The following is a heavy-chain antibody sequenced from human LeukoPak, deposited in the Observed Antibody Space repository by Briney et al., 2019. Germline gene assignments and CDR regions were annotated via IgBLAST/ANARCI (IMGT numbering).Heavy chain of an antibody. J-gene: IGHJ4*02. CDR1: GNTFSSYT. CDR3: ARDSGDGYIY. CDR2: IIPILGVA. Sequence: SVKVSCKASGNTFSSYTITWVRQAPGQGLEWMGRIIPILGVANYAQKFQGRVTITADKSTTTDYMELSSLRSEDTAVYYCARDSGDGYIYWGEGTLVTVSS. V-gene: IGHV1-69*04. D-gene: IGHD5-24*01.